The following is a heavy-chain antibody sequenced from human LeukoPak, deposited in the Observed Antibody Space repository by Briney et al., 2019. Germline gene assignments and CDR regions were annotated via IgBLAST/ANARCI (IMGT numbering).Heavy chain of an antibody. D-gene: IGHD3-10*01. CDR3: ASAGVITAILSYFDY. V-gene: IGHV3-21*01. Sequence: GRSLRLSCAASGFTFSSYSMNWVRQAPGKGLEWVSSISSSSSYIYYADSVKGRFTISRDNAKNSLYLQMNSLRAEDTAVYYCASAGVITAILSYFDYWGQGTLVTVSS. CDR2: ISSSSSYI. J-gene: IGHJ4*02. CDR1: GFTFSSYS.